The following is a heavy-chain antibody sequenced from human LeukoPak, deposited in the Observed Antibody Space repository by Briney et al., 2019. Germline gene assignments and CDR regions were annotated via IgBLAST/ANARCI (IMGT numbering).Heavy chain of an antibody. CDR1: GFTFSSYA. CDR2: IRSKANSYAT. D-gene: IGHD3-22*01. Sequence: KPGGSLRLSCAASGFTFSSYAMNWVRQASGKGLEWVGRIRSKANSYATAYAASVKGRFTISRDDSKNTAYLQMNSLKTEDTAVYYCTIVPSSGYYYDPPEDYWGQGTLVTVSS. V-gene: IGHV3-73*01. CDR3: TIVPSSGYYYDPPEDY. J-gene: IGHJ4*02.